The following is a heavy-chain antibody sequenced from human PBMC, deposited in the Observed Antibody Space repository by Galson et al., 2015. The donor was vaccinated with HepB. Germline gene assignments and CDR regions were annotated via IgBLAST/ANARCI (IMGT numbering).Heavy chain of an antibody. V-gene: IGHV4-4*02. CDR2: IYHSGST. Sequence: SETLSLTCTVSGASIISSNWWSWVRQPPGKGLEWIGEIYHSGSTNYKSSLRSRVTISVDKSKNQFSLKLTSVTAADTAVYYCARWGVPPPLHFDYWGQGKLVTVSA. D-gene: IGHD3-16*01. CDR1: GASIISSNW. J-gene: IGHJ4*02. CDR3: ARWGVPPPLHFDY.